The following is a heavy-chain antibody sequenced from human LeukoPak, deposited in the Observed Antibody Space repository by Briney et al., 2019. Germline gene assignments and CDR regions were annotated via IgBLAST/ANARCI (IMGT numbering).Heavy chain of an antibody. CDR3: AISSKLERPYY. V-gene: IGHV1-3*01. J-gene: IGHJ4*02. Sequence: GASVKVSCKASGYTFTSCTMHWVRQAPGQRLEWMGWINAGNGNTEYSQKFQGRVTITRDTSASTAYMELSSLRSEDTAVYYCAISSKLERPYYWGQGTLVTVSS. D-gene: IGHD1-1*01. CDR1: GYTFTSCT. CDR2: INAGNGNT.